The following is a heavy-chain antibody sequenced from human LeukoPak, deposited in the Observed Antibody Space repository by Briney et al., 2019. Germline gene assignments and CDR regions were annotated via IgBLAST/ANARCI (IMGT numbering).Heavy chain of an antibody. V-gene: IGHV3-21*01. Sequence: KTSETLSLTCAVSGGSISSYYWSWVRQAPGKGLEWVSAISGSGGSTYYADSVKGRFTISRDNAKNSLYLQMNSLRAEDTAVYYCARAQGGWLEYYYYYMDVWGKGTTVTVSS. D-gene: IGHD5-24*01. CDR2: ISGSGGST. CDR1: GGSISSYY. CDR3: ARAQGGWLEYYYYYMDV. J-gene: IGHJ6*03.